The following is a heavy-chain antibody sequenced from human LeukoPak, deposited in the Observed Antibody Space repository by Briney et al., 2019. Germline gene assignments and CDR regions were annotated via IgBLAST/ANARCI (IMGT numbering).Heavy chain of an antibody. CDR3: ARRYCSSTSCFLIE. Sequence: SETLSLTCTVSGGSISSGGYYWSWIRQHPGKGLEWIGYIYYSGSTYYNPSLKSRVTISVDTSKNQFSLKLSSVTAADPAVYYCARRYCSSTSCFLIEWGQGTLVTVSS. CDR2: IYYSGST. V-gene: IGHV4-31*03. J-gene: IGHJ4*02. CDR1: GGSISSGGYY. D-gene: IGHD2-2*01.